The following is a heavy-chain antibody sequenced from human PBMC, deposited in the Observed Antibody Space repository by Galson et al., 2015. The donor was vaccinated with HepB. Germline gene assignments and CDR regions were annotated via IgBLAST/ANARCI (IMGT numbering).Heavy chain of an antibody. D-gene: IGHD3-3*01. CDR3: VRRSDFWSGRPTGAFEI. V-gene: IGHV6-1*01. Sequence: CAISGDSVSSDSATWNWIRQSPSRGLEWLGRTYYRSKWHNDYALSVKSRISINADTSKNQFSLRLNSVTAADTAVYYCVRRSDFWSGRPTGAFEIWGRGTLVTVSS. J-gene: IGHJ3*02. CDR1: GDSVSSDSAT. CDR2: TYYRSKWHN.